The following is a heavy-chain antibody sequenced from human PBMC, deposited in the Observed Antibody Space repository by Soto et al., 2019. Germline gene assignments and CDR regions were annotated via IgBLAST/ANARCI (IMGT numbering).Heavy chain of an antibody. J-gene: IGHJ4*02. CDR1: GFTFSSYA. Sequence: GSLRLSCVASGFTFSSYAMSWVRQAPGKGLEWVSAITGDGGDTFHADSVRGRLTISRDNSRNTLYLQMDSLRAEDTALYYCAKGSATSRPYYFDYWGQGTLVTVSS. V-gene: IGHV3-23*01. CDR3: AKGSATSRPYYFDY. CDR2: ITGDGGDT.